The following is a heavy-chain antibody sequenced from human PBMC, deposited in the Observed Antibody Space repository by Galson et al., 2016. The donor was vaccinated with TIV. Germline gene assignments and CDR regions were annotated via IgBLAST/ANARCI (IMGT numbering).Heavy chain of an antibody. V-gene: IGHV2-70*11. Sequence: PALVKPTQTLTLTCTFSGFSLSDSGMCVTWIRQPPGKALEWLARIDWDDDIYYTYRTSLKTRLTISKDTSKNRVILTLTNVDPVDTATYYCARIPGYYDNSGYYMPSNFDYWGQGTLVTVSS. CDR3: ARIPGYYDNSGYYMPSNFDY. CDR1: GFSLSDSGMC. CDR2: IDWDDDI. D-gene: IGHD3-22*01. J-gene: IGHJ4*02.